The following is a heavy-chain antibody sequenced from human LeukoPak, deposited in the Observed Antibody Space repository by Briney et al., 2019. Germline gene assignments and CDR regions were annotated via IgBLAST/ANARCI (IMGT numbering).Heavy chain of an antibody. CDR1: GFTFSTYA. Sequence: GGSLRLSCAASGFTFSTYAMHWVRQAPGKGLEWVAVISYDGSNKYYADSVKGRFTISRDNSKNTLYLQMNSLRAEDTAVYYCARDSGAGWELPKYYFDYWGQGTLVTVSS. J-gene: IGHJ4*02. CDR3: ARDSGAGWELPKYYFDY. V-gene: IGHV3-30-3*01. D-gene: IGHD1-26*01. CDR2: ISYDGSNK.